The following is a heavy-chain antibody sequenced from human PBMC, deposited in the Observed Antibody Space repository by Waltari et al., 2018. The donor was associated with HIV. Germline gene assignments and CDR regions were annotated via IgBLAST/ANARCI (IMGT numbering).Heavy chain of an antibody. J-gene: IGHJ4*02. CDR1: GYTFHRFA. V-gene: IGHV7-4-1*02. D-gene: IGHD2-15*01. CDR3: ARDGCGGGNCNPDY. Sequence: QVQLVQSGSELKKPGASVKVSCKASGYTFHRFAMDWVRQAPGQGLEWMGWINTNTGNPTYAQGFTGRFVFSLDTSVSTAYLQISSLKAEDTAVYYCARDGCGGGNCNPDYWGQGTLVTVSS. CDR2: INTNTGNP.